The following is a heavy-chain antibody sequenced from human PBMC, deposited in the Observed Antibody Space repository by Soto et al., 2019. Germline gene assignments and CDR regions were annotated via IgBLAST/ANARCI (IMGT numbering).Heavy chain of an antibody. CDR2: INHSGST. CDR1: CVSIISYC. Sequence: PSETLRLTCTVACVSIISYCCSRISTPPGKGLEWIGYINHSGSTNYNPSLKSRVTLSVDTSKNQFALKLSSVTAAETAVYYCARHGITGSYYDAFDIWGQGTMVTVSS. V-gene: IGHV4-59*08. J-gene: IGHJ3*02. D-gene: IGHD1-26*01. CDR3: ARHGITGSYYDAFDI.